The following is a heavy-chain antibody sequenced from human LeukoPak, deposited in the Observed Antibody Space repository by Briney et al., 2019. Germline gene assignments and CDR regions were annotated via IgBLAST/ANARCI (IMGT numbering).Heavy chain of an antibody. D-gene: IGHD3-3*01. Sequence: SETLSLTCTASGGSISSYYWSWIRQPPGKGLEWIGYIYYSGSTNYNPSLKSRVTISVDTSKNQFSLKLSSVTAADTAVYYCARAGAQTIFGPYYYYMDVWGKGTTVTVSS. V-gene: IGHV4-59*01. J-gene: IGHJ6*03. CDR1: GGSISSYY. CDR3: ARAGAQTIFGPYYYYMDV. CDR2: IYYSGST.